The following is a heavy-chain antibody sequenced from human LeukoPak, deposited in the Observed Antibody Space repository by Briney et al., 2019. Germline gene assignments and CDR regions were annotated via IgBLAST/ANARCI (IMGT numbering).Heavy chain of an antibody. D-gene: IGHD2-15*01. CDR2: LSSSSSYI. V-gene: IGHV3-21*01. CDR1: GFTSSSYS. J-gene: IGHJ4*02. Sequence: GGSLGLSCAASGFTSSSYSMNWVRQAPGEGLEGVSSLSSSSSYIYYADSVKGRFTISRDNAKNSLYLQMNSLRAEDTAVYYCARISDCSGGSCYSRNYWGQGTLVTVSS. CDR3: ARISDCSGGSCYSRNY.